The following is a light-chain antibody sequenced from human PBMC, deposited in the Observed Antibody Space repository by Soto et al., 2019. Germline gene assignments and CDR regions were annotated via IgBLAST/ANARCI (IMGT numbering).Light chain of an antibody. J-gene: IGKJ2*01. V-gene: IGKV1-5*01. Sequence: DIQMTQSPPTLSASVGDRVTITCRASQSISSWLAWYQQKPGKAPKLLIYDASSLESGVPSRFSGSGSGTEFTLTISSLQPDDFATYYCQQYNSYPPYTFGQGTKLEIK. CDR2: DAS. CDR1: QSISSW. CDR3: QQYNSYPPYT.